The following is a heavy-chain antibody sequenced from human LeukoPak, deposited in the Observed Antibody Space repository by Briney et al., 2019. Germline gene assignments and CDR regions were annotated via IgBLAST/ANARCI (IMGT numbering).Heavy chain of an antibody. Sequence: SETLSLTCAVYGGSFSGYSWSWIRQPPGKGLEWIGEINHSGSTNYNPSLKSRVTISVDTSKNQFSLKLSSVTAADTAVYYCARAKVGVGASRGSFDYWGQGTLVTVSS. J-gene: IGHJ4*02. V-gene: IGHV4-34*01. CDR3: ARAKVGVGASRGSFDY. CDR1: GGSFSGYS. CDR2: INHSGST. D-gene: IGHD1-26*01.